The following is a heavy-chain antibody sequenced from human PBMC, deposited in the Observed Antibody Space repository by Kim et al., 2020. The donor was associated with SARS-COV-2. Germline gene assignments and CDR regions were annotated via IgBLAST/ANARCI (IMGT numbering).Heavy chain of an antibody. V-gene: IGHV3-23*01. D-gene: IGHD3-22*01. CDR1: GFTFSSYA. CDR3: AKVWGYYDSSDYYYEHYFDY. Sequence: GGSLRLSCAASGFTFSSYAMSWVRQAPGKGLEWVSGISGSGDSTYYAVSVKGRFTISRDNSKNTLYLQMNSLSAEDTAVYYCAKVWGYYDSSDYYYEHYFDYWGQGTLVTVSS. J-gene: IGHJ4*02. CDR2: ISGSGDST.